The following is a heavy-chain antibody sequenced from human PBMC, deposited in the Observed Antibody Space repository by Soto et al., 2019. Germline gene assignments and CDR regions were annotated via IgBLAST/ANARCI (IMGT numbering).Heavy chain of an antibody. J-gene: IGHJ6*02. Sequence: GGSLRLSCAASGFTFRSYGMSWVRQAPGKGLEWLSDISTSTSIYYADSVKGRFTVFRDNARNSLYLQMNNLRDEDTAVYYCATLHRIAVTRGGNYNYGMDVWGQGTTVTVSS. CDR2: ISTSTSI. D-gene: IGHD6-19*01. CDR3: ATLHRIAVTRGGNYNYGMDV. V-gene: IGHV3-48*02. CDR1: GFTFRSYG.